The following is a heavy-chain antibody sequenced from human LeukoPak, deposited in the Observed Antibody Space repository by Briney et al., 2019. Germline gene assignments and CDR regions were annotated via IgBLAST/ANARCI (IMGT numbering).Heavy chain of an antibody. CDR1: GGSISSGDYY. V-gene: IGHV4-30-4*01. CDR2: IFYSGST. D-gene: IGHD3-10*01. J-gene: IGHJ4*02. Sequence: PSETLSLTCTVSGGSISSGDYYWSWIRQPPGKGLEWIGYIFYSGSTYYNPSLKSRVTISVDTSKNQFSLKLSSVTAADTAVYYCAKDPMVRGVIIQYYFDYWGQGTLVTVSS. CDR3: AKDPMVRGVIIQYYFDY.